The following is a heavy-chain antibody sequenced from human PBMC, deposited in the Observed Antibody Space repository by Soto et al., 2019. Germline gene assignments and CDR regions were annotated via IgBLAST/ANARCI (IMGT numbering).Heavy chain of an antibody. CDR1: GYSFTSYW. Sequence: GESQKISYKGSGYSFTSYWIVWVRQMPGKGLEWXGIXXPGDSDXRXXPXXXGQVTISADKSISTAYLQWSSLKASDTAMYYCASSDYGGNSDAFDIWGQGTTVTVS. V-gene: IGHV5-51*01. D-gene: IGHD4-17*01. J-gene: IGHJ3*02. CDR2: XXPGDSDX. CDR3: ASSDYGGNSDAFDI.